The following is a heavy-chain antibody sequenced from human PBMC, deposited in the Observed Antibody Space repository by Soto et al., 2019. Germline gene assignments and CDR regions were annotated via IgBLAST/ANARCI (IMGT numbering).Heavy chain of an antibody. D-gene: IGHD5-12*01. CDR1: GYTFSNHG. CDR3: ARDPDGGHDFDS. V-gene: IGHV1-18*01. J-gene: IGHJ4*02. Sequence: ASVKVSCKADGYTFSNHGISWVRQAPGQGLEWMSWISVYNGDTNYAQKFQDRITMTTDTSTSTAYMELRSLTSGDTALYYCARDPDGGHDFDSWGQGTLVTVSS. CDR2: ISVYNGDT.